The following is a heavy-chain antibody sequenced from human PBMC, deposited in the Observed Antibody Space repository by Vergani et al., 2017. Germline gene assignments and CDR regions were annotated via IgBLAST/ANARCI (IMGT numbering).Heavy chain of an antibody. V-gene: IGHV2-26*01. CDR1: GFSLSNARMG. D-gene: IGHD6-13*01. Sequence: QVTLKESGPVLVKPTETLTLTCTVSGFSLSNARMGVSWIRQPPGKALEWLAHIFSNDEKSYSTSLKSRLTISKDTSKSQVVLTMTNMAPVDTATYYCARTTPDGPGRAAAGWFDPWGQGTLVTVSS. J-gene: IGHJ5*02. CDR3: ARTTPDGPGRAAAGWFDP. CDR2: IFSNDEK.